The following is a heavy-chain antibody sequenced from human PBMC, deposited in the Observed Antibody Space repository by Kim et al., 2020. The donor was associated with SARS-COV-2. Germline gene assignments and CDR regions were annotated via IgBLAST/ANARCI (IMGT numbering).Heavy chain of an antibody. CDR2: ISGSSSAI. D-gene: IGHD3-16*01. CDR3: TTNGPGGDYAN. Sequence: GGSLRLSCAASGFKFTAYDMHWVRQAPGKGLEWVSYISGSSSAIYYAASVKGRFTISRDNSKNSLYLQMNSLRDEDTAVYYCTTNGPGGDYANWGQATL. V-gene: IGHV3-48*02. J-gene: IGHJ4*02. CDR1: GFKFTAYD.